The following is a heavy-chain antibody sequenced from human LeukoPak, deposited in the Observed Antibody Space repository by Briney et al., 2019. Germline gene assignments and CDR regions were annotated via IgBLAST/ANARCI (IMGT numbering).Heavy chain of an antibody. J-gene: IGHJ4*02. CDR1: GFTFSSYS. CDR3: ARDGFYSNYGLDY. CDR2: ISNDGTNK. Sequence: GGSLRLSCAASGFTFSSYSTHWVRQAPGKGLEWVAIISNDGTNKYYADSVKGRFTISRDNSKNTLYLQMNSLRAEDAAVYYCARDGFYSNYGLDYWGQGTLVTVSS. V-gene: IGHV3-30*04. D-gene: IGHD4-11*01.